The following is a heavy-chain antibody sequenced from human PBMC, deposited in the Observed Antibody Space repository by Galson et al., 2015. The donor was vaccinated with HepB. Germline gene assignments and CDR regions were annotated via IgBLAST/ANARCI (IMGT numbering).Heavy chain of an antibody. D-gene: IGHD4-23*01. CDR2: ITHDGSNK. J-gene: IGHJ2*01. CDR3: ARDPPDYGGDYGWYFDL. V-gene: IGHV3-30*04. CDR1: GFTFSHYA. Sequence: SLRLSCAASGFTFSHYATHWVRQAPGKGLEWVAVITHDGSNKHYADSVKGRFTISRDNSKNTLYLQVNSLRAEDTAVFYCARDPPDYGGDYGWYFDLWGRGTLVTVSS.